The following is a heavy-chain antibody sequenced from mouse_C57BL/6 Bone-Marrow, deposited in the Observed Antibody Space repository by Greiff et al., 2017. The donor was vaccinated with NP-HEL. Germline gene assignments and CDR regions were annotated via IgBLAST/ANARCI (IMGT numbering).Heavy chain of an antibody. CDR1: GFTFSDYY. J-gene: IGHJ1*03. V-gene: IGHV5-16*01. D-gene: IGHD1-1*01. Sequence: EVQLQESEGGLVQPGSSMKLSCTASGFTFSDYYMAWVRQVPEKGLEWVANINYDGSSTYYLDSLKSRFIISRDNAKNILYLQMSSLKSEDTATYYCAREATVVYFDVWGTGTTVTVSS. CDR3: AREATVVYFDV. CDR2: INYDGSST.